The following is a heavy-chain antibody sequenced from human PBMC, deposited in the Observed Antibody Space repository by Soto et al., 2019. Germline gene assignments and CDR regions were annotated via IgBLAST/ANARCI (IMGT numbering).Heavy chain of an antibody. J-gene: IGHJ4*02. CDR1: RASIYTYS. V-gene: IGHV4-4*07. CDR2: IYSSGSA. D-gene: IGHD1-26*01. Sequence: SETLSLTCTVSRASIYTYSWTWIRQPAGKGLQWIGHIYSSGSANYSPSLKSRVSMSVDSSKNQISLKLSSVTAADTAVYYCATIVGANDYWGPGTLVTVSS. CDR3: ATIVGANDY.